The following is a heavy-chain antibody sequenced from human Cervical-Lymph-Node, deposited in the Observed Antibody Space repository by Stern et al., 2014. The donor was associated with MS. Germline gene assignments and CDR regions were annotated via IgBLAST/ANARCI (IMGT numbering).Heavy chain of an antibody. D-gene: IGHD3-10*01. CDR3: VRAGRVAGRVTYGY. CDR1: GYTLTSFD. Sequence: QMQLVQSGAEVKKPGASVKVSCEASGYTLTSFDINWVRQATGQGLEWMGWMNTRSGDAGYAQKFQGRVTMTRNISINTAYMELSSLRVEDTAMYYCVRAGRVAGRVTYGYWGQGTLVTVSS. V-gene: IGHV1-8*02. J-gene: IGHJ4*02. CDR2: MNTRSGDA.